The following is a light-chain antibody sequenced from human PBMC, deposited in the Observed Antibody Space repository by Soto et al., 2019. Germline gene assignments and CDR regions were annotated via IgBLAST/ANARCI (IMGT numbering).Light chain of an antibody. CDR1: SSVVGNYNL. CDR3: SSYTSSSTRV. CDR2: DVS. Sequence: QSVLAQPASVSGSPGQSITISCTGTSSVVGNYNLVSWYQQHPGKAPKLMIYDVSNRPSGVSNRFSGPKSGNTASLTISGLQAEDEADYYCSSYTSSSTRVFGAGTKVTVL. J-gene: IGLJ1*01. V-gene: IGLV2-14*02.